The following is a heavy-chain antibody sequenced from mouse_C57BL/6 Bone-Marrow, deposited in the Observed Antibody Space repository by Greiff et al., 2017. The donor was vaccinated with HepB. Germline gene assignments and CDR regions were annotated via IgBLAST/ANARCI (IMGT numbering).Heavy chain of an antibody. Sequence: DVQLVESGGGLVQPGGSLSLSCAASGFTFTDYYMSWVRQPPGKALEWLGFIRNKANGYTTEYSASVKGRFTISRDNSQSILYLQMNALRAEDSATYYCAIYMDYGTLFDYWGQGTTLTVSS. V-gene: IGHV7-3*01. D-gene: IGHD1-1*01. CDR1: GFTFTDYY. J-gene: IGHJ2*01. CDR2: IRNKANGYTT. CDR3: AIYMDYGTLFDY.